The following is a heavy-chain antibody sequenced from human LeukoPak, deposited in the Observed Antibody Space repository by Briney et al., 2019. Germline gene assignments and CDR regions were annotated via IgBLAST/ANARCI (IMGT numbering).Heavy chain of an antibody. CDR1: GGTFSSYA. CDR3: AESIGYSYGYDY. D-gene: IGHD5-18*01. J-gene: IGHJ4*02. Sequence: SVKVSCKASGGTFSSYAISWVRQAPGQGLEWMGGIIPIFGTANYAQKFQGRVTITTDESTSTAYMELSSLRSEDTAVYYCAESIGYSYGYDYWGQGTLVTLSS. V-gene: IGHV1-69*05. CDR2: IIPIFGTA.